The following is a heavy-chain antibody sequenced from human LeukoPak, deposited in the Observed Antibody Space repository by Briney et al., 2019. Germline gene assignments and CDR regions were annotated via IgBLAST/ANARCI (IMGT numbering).Heavy chain of an antibody. V-gene: IGHV1-69*06. CDR2: IIPIFGTA. CDR1: GYSFTSYY. J-gene: IGHJ6*03. CDR3: ARTPCLSKRWLQFSGPAVGYYMDV. D-gene: IGHD5-24*01. Sequence: GASVKVSCKASGYSFTSYYMHWVRQAPGQGLEWMGGIIPIFGTANYAQKFQGRVTITADKSTSTAYMELSSLRSEDTAVYYCARTPCLSKRWLQFSGPAVGYYMDVWGKGTTVTVSS.